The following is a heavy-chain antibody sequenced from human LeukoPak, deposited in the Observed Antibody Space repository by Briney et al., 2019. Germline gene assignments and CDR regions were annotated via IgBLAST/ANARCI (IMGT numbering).Heavy chain of an antibody. J-gene: IGHJ4*02. Sequence: GGSLRLSCAASGFTFRSYRMNWVRQAPGKGLEWVSSITGDSKYIYYADSVRGRFTISRDNAKNSLYLQMNSLRAEDTAVYYCARDFDYGDYWGQGTLVTVSS. V-gene: IGHV3-21*01. CDR1: GFTFRSYR. CDR2: ITGDSKYI. CDR3: ARDFDYGDY.